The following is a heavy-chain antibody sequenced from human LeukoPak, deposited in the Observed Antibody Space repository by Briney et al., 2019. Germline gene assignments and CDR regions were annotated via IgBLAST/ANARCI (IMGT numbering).Heavy chain of an antibody. CDR3: AKEGGVWFGEPFDY. D-gene: IGHD3-10*01. V-gene: IGHV3-23*01. CDR2: INDNGAGT. J-gene: IGHJ4*02. Sequence: PGGSLRLSCAASGFTFSSYAMSWVRQAPGKGLKWVSTINDNGAGTYYADSVKGRSTISRDNSKNTLYLQMNSLRAEDTAVYYCAKEGGVWFGEPFDYWGQGTLVTVSS. CDR1: GFTFSSYA.